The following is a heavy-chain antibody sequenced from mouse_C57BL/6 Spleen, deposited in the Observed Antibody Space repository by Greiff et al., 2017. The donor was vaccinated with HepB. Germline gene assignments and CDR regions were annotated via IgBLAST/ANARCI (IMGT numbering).Heavy chain of an antibody. D-gene: IGHD2-4*01. CDR2: INPSSGYT. CDR3: ARGGYDYGLDY. Sequence: QVHVKQSGAELAKPGASVKLSCKASGYTFTSYWMHWVKQRPGQGLEWIGYINPSSGYTKYNQKFKDKATLTADKSSSTAYMQLSSLAYEDSAVYYGARGGYDYGLDYWGQGTTLTVSS. CDR1: GYTFTSYW. J-gene: IGHJ2*01. V-gene: IGHV1-7*01.